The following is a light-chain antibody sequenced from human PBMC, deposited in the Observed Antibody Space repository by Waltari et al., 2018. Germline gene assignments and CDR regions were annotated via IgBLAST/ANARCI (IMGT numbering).Light chain of an antibody. Sequence: DIHLTQSPSSLSASLEETVVVTCRASQNIGKFLNWYQQRPGTAPKLLIFAASVLRSGVPPRFSGSGSGTDFTLTITRLEPEDFVTYYCQQGYSAPWTFGQGTRVDVK. CDR2: AAS. CDR1: QNIGKF. V-gene: IGKV1-39*01. CDR3: QQGYSAPWT. J-gene: IGKJ1*01.